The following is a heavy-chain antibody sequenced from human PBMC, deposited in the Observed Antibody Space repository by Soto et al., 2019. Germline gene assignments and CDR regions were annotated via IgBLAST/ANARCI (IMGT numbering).Heavy chain of an antibody. Sequence: SETLSLTCTVSGGSISSYYWSWIRQPPGKGLEWIGYIYYSGSTNYNPSLKSRVTISVDTSKNQFSLKLSSVTAADTAVYYCARALGGFGDLDYSYYGMDVWGQGTTVT. CDR2: IYYSGST. V-gene: IGHV4-59*01. CDR1: GGSISSYY. J-gene: IGHJ6*02. D-gene: IGHD2-21*01. CDR3: ARALGGFGDLDYSYYGMDV.